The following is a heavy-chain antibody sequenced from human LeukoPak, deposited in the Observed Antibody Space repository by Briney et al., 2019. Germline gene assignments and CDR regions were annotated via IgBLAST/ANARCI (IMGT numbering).Heavy chain of an antibody. D-gene: IGHD2-15*01. Sequence: SVKVSSKASGGTFSSYAISWVRQAPGQGLEWMGGIIPIFGTANYAQKFQGRVTITADESTSTAYMELSSLRSEDTAVYYCARDLFIADYYYYYGMDVWGQGTTVTVSS. J-gene: IGHJ6*02. CDR1: GGTFSSYA. CDR2: IIPIFGTA. V-gene: IGHV1-69*01. CDR3: ARDLFIADYYYYYGMDV.